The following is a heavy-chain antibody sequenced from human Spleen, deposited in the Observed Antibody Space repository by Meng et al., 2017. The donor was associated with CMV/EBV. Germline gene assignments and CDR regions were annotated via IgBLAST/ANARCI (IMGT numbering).Heavy chain of an antibody. CDR1: GFTVSSNY. D-gene: IGHD2-15*01. J-gene: IGHJ4*02. CDR2: IYSGGST. CDR3: ARGRVGWYFDY. V-gene: IGHV3-53*01. Sequence: GGSLRLSCAASGFTVSSNYMSWVRQAPGKGLEWVSVIYSGGSTYYADSVKGRFTISRDNSKNTLYLQMNSLRAEDTAVYYCARGRVGWYFDYWDQGTLVTVSS.